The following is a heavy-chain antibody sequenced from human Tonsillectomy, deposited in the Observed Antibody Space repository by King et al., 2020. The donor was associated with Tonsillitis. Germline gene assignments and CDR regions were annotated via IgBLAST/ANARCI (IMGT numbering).Heavy chain of an antibody. CDR3: ARQTYSYDSSGRYVHFQP. V-gene: IGHV5-10-1*01. Sequence: QLVQSGAEVKKPGESLRISCKGSGYSFTSYWISWVRQMPGKGLEWMGRIDPSDSYTNYSPSFQGHVTISADKSISTAYLQWSSLKASDTAMYYCARQTYSYDSSGRYVHFQPWGQGTLVTVSS. CDR2: IDPSDSYT. J-gene: IGHJ1*01. D-gene: IGHD3-22*01. CDR1: GYSFTSYW.